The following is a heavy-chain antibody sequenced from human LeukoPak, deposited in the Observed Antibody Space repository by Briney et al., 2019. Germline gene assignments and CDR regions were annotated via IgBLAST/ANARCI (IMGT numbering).Heavy chain of an antibody. CDR2: IWYDGSNK. J-gene: IGHJ4*02. CDR1: GFTFSSYG. Sequence: GGSLRLSCAASGFTFSSYGMHWVRQAPGKGLEWVALIWYDGSNKYYADSVKGRFTISRDNSKNTLYLQMNSLRAEDTAVYYCARQYYYDSSGYDYWGQGTLVTVSS. V-gene: IGHV3-33*01. CDR3: ARQYYYDSSGYDY. D-gene: IGHD3-22*01.